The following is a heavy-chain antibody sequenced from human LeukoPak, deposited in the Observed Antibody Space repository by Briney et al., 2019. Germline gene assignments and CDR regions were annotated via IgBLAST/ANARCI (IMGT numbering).Heavy chain of an antibody. CDR3: ARSDGLDY. V-gene: IGHV3-21*01. CDR2: ISSSSSYI. J-gene: IGHJ4*02. Sequence: IPAGSLRLSCAAYGFTFSSDSMNWVPRAPGKGLEWVSSISSSSSYIYYADSVKGRFTISRDNAKNSLYLQMNSLRAEDTAVYYCARSDGLDYWGQGTLVTVSS. CDR1: GFTFSSDS. D-gene: IGHD5-24*01.